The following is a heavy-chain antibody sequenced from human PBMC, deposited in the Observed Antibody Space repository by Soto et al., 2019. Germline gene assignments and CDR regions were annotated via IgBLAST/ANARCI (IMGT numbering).Heavy chain of an antibody. CDR2: IYYSGST. CDR1: GGSISSSSYY. CDR3: ASLRGDYVGANWFDP. V-gene: IGHV4-39*01. Sequence: SETLSLTCTVSGGSISSSSYYWGCIRQPPGKGLEWIGSIYYSGSTYYNPSLKSRVTISVDTSKNQFSLKLSSVTAADTAVYYCASLRGDYVGANWFDPWGQGTLVTVSS. J-gene: IGHJ5*02. D-gene: IGHD4-17*01.